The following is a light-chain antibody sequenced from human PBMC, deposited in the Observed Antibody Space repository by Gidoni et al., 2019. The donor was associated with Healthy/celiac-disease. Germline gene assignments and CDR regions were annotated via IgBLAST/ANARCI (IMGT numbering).Light chain of an antibody. CDR1: QGISSY. CDR2: AAS. V-gene: IGKV1-9*01. CDR3: QHPST. J-gene: IGKJ1*01. Sequence: IQLTQSPSSLSASVGDRVTITCRASQGISSYLAWYQKKPGKAPKLLIYAASTLQSGVPSRFSGSGSGTDFTLTISSLQPEDFATYYCQHPSTFGQGTKVEIK.